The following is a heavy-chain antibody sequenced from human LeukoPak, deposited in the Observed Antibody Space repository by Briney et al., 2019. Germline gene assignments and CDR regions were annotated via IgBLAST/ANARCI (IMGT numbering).Heavy chain of an antibody. D-gene: IGHD5-12*01. CDR2: IYPISGVT. V-gene: IGHV1-2*02. CDR3: ARGGYSGFDPFDY. Sequence: GASVKLSCKASGYTFTGYYMHWVRQTPGQGLEWMGWIYPISGVTNFAQILLGGVSMSRDTSIRTAYLDMYSLTFDDTAVFYCARGGYSGFDPFDYWGQGTLVTVSS. J-gene: IGHJ4*02. CDR1: GYTFTGYY.